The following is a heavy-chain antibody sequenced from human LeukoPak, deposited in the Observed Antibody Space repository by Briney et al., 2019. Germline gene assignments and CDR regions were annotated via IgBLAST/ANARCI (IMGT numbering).Heavy chain of an antibody. Sequence: SETLSLTCTVSGGSISSYYWTWIRQPPGKGLEWIGYIDYSGSTNYNPSLKSRVTISVDKSKNQFSLKLSSVTAADTAVYYCAGESYSSSWYLDYWGQGTLVTVSS. CDR2: IDYSGST. CDR1: GGSISSYY. D-gene: IGHD6-13*01. V-gene: IGHV4-59*12. J-gene: IGHJ4*02. CDR3: AGESYSSSWYLDY.